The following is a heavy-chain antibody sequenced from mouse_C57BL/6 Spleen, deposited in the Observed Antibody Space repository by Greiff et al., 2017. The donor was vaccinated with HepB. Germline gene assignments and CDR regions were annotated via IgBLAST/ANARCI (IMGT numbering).Heavy chain of an antibody. Sequence: QVQLQQPGAELVMPGASVKLSCKASGYTFTSYWMHWVKQRPGQGLEWIGEIDPSDSYTNYNQKFMGKSTLTVDKSSSTAYMQLSSLTSEDSAVYYCARSHYGSPFAYWGQGTLVTVSA. D-gene: IGHD1-1*01. J-gene: IGHJ3*01. V-gene: IGHV1-69*01. CDR1: GYTFTSYW. CDR3: ARSHYGSPFAY. CDR2: IDPSDSYT.